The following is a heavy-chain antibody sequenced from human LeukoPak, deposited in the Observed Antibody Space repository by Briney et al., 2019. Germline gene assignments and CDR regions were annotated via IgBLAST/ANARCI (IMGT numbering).Heavy chain of an antibody. CDR3: ARDKPRLAVAGNFDY. J-gene: IGHJ4*02. CDR1: GYTFTGYY. Sequence: GASVKVSCKASGYTFTGYYIHLVRQTPGQGLEWMGWINPNSGGTNYAQKFQGGVTMTRDTSISTAYMELSRLRSDDTAVYYCARDKPRLAVAGNFDYWGQGTLVTVSS. D-gene: IGHD6-19*01. V-gene: IGHV1-2*02. CDR2: INPNSGGT.